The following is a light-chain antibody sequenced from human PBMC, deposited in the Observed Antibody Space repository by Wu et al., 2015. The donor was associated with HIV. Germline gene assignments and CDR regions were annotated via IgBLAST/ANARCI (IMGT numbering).Light chain of an antibody. Sequence: EILLTQSPGTLSLSPGERATLSCRASQGLSSSYLAWYQQKPGQAPRLLIYGASNRATGIPDRFSGSGSGTDFTLTISRLEPEDFAVYYCQQYSKSPMWTFGQGTKVEIK. J-gene: IGKJ1*01. CDR2: GAS. CDR3: QQYSKSPMWT. CDR1: QGLSSSY. V-gene: IGKV3-20*01.